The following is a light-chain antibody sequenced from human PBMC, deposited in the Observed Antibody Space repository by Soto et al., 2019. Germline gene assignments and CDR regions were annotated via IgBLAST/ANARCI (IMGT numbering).Light chain of an antibody. CDR2: GAS. CDR1: QSVGNNY. Sequence: EIVLTQSPGTLSLSPGERATLSCRASQSVGNNYLAWYQQKPGQSPRLLIYGASSRATGTPDRFSGSGSGADFTLTISRLEPEDFAVYSCHQYVSTPWTFGQGTKVDIK. J-gene: IGKJ1*01. V-gene: IGKV3-20*01. CDR3: HQYVSTPWT.